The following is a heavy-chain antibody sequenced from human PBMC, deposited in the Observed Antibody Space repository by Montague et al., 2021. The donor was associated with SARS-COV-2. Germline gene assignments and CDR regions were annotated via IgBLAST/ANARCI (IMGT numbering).Heavy chain of an antibody. CDR3: VRAQNICFIANCVNYFDL. CDR2: VHYTGST. Sequence: SETLSLTCDVSGGSIRSYYWSWIRQSPGKGLEWIGYVHYTGSTKYNPSLKTRVTLSLDTPKNHFSLRLNSVTAADTAVYYCVRAQNICFIANCVNYFDLWGLGALVSVSS. CDR1: GGSIRSYY. V-gene: IGHV4-59*01. D-gene: IGHD1-1*01. J-gene: IGHJ4*02.